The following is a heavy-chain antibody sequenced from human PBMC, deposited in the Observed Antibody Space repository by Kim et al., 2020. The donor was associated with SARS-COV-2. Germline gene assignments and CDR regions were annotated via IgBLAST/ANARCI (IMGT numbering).Heavy chain of an antibody. CDR3: ARDYTDYGDYFWFDP. D-gene: IGHD4-17*01. Sequence: SETLSLTCTVSGGSISSYYWSWIRQPPGKGLEWIGYIYYSGSTNYNPSLKSRVTISVDTSKNQFSLKLSSVTAAGTAVYYCARDYTDYGDYFWFDPWGQGTLVTVSS. CDR2: IYYSGST. V-gene: IGHV4-59*01. J-gene: IGHJ5*02. CDR1: GGSISSYY.